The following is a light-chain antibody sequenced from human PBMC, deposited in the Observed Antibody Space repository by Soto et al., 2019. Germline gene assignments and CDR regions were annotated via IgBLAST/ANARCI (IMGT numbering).Light chain of an antibody. J-gene: IGKJ1*01. Sequence: EIVLTQSPGTLSLSPGERATLSCRASQSVSSSYLAWYQQKPGQAPRLLIYGASSRATGIPDRFSGSGSGTDFTLTISRLEPEDFATYYCHQTYSIFWTFGQGTKVEIK. CDR1: QSVSSSY. CDR2: GAS. V-gene: IGKV3-20*01. CDR3: HQTYSIFWT.